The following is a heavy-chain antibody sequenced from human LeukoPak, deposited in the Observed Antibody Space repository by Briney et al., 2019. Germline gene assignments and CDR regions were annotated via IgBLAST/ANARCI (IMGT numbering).Heavy chain of an antibody. Sequence: GGSLRLSCAASGFTFSSYSMNWVRQAPGKGLEWVSSISSSSSYIYYADSVKGRFTISRDNAKNSLYLQTNSLRAEDTAVYYCARDTAMVPDYWGQGTLVTVSS. V-gene: IGHV3-21*01. CDR1: GFTFSSYS. CDR2: ISSSSSYI. J-gene: IGHJ4*02. CDR3: ARDTAMVPDY. D-gene: IGHD5-18*01.